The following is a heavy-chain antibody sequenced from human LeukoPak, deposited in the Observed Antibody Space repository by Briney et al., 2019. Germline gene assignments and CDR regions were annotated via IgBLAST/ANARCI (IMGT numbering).Heavy chain of an antibody. V-gene: IGHV1-18*01. Sequence: GASVRVSCKASGYTFTSYGISWVRQAPGQGLEWMGWISAYNGNTNYAQKLQGRVTMTTDTSTSTAYMEPRSLRSDDTAVYYCARVGAAAGIVYYYMDVWGKGTTVTVSS. J-gene: IGHJ6*03. D-gene: IGHD6-13*01. CDR2: ISAYNGNT. CDR1: GYTFTSYG. CDR3: ARVGAAAGIVYYYMDV.